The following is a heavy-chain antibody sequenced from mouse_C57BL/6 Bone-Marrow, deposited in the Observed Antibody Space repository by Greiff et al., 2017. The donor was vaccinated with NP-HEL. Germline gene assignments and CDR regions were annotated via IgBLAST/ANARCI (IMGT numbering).Heavy chain of an antibody. CDR1: GFTFSDAW. V-gene: IGHV6-6*01. J-gene: IGHJ3*01. D-gene: IGHD2-1*01. Sequence: EVKVEESGGGLVQPGGSMKLSCAASGFTFSDAWMDWVRQSPEKGLEWVAEIRNKANNHATYYAESVKGRFTISRDDSKSSVYLQMNSLRAEDTGIYYCTGGNYYWFAYWGQGTLVTVSA. CDR2: IRNKANNHAT. CDR3: TGGNYYWFAY.